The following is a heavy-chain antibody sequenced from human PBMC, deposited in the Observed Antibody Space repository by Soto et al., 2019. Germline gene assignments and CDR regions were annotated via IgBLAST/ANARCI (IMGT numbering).Heavy chain of an antibody. CDR2: IYYSGST. J-gene: IGHJ4*02. Sequence: SVTLSLTCAVSGYSISSSNWWGWIRQPPGKGLEWIGYIYYSGSTYYNPSLKSRVTMSVDTSKNQFSLKLSSVTAVDTAVYYCVSVGATTPAYFDSCGQGTLVTVSS. V-gene: IGHV4-28*01. CDR3: VSVGATTPAYFDS. D-gene: IGHD1-26*01. CDR1: GYSISSSNW.